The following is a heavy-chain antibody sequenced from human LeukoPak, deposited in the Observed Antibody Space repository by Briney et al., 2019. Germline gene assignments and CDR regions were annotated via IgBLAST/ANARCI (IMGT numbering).Heavy chain of an antibody. J-gene: IGHJ6*03. D-gene: IGHD3-22*01. Sequence: GGSLRLSCAASGFTFSDHYMDWVRQAPGKGLEWVGRTRNKANSYTTEYAASVKGRFTISRDDSKNSLYLQMNSLKTEDAAVYYCARGFSSGYSYYYYMDVWGKGTTVTISS. CDR2: TRNKANSYTT. CDR1: GFTFSDHY. V-gene: IGHV3-72*01. CDR3: ARGFSSGYSYYYYMDV.